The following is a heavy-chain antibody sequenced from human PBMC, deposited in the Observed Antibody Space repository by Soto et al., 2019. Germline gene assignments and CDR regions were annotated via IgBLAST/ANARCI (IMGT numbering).Heavy chain of an antibody. Sequence: GGSLRLSCAASGFTFSSYAMSWVRQAPGKGLEWVSAISGSGGSTYYADSVKGRFTIPRDNSKNTLYLQMNSLRAEDTAVYYCAKEGITMIVGPGAFDIWGQGTMVTVS. D-gene: IGHD3-22*01. CDR2: ISGSGGST. CDR1: GFTFSSYA. V-gene: IGHV3-23*01. J-gene: IGHJ3*02. CDR3: AKEGITMIVGPGAFDI.